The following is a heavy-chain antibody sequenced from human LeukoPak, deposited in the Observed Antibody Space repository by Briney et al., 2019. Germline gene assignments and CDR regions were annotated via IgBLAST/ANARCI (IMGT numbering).Heavy chain of an antibody. CDR2: IIPIFGTA. CDR1: GGTFSSYA. V-gene: IGHV1-69*01. D-gene: IGHD3-10*01. J-gene: IGHJ5*02. Sequence: SVKVSCKASGGTFSSYAISWVRQATGQGLEWMGGIIPIFGTANYAQKFQGRVTITADESTSTAYMELSSLRFEDTAVYYCARGPSYYYGSGSYYNIWFDPWGQGTLVTVSS. CDR3: ARGPSYYYGSGSYYNIWFDP.